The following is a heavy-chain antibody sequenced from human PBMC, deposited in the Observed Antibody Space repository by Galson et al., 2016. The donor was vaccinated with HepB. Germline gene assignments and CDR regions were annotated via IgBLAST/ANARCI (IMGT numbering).Heavy chain of an antibody. Sequence: SLRLSCAASGFTFSTYDMHWVRQGTGKGLEWVSGIGSAGDSYLLDAVTGRLSITREKAENYLFLHMNTLRAGDTAVYYCARGGYYERSPHYYSPIDAFDIWGQGTVVTVSS. CDR3: ARGGYYERSPHYYSPIDAFDI. CDR1: GFTFSTYD. D-gene: IGHD3-22*01. V-gene: IGHV3-13*01. CDR2: IGSAGDS. J-gene: IGHJ3*02.